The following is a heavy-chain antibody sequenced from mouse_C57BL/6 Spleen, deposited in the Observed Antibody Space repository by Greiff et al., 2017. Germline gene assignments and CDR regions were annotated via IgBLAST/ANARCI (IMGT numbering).Heavy chain of an antibody. V-gene: IGHV1-64*01. Sequence: LQQPGAELVKPGASVKLSCKASGYTFTSYWMHWVKQRPGQGLEWIGMIHPNSGSTNYNEKFKSKATLTVDKSSSTAYMQLSSLTSEDSAVYYCARSTTVVAPRYWGQGTTLTVSS. CDR3: ARSTTVVAPRY. J-gene: IGHJ2*01. CDR1: GYTFTSYW. D-gene: IGHD1-1*01. CDR2: IHPNSGST.